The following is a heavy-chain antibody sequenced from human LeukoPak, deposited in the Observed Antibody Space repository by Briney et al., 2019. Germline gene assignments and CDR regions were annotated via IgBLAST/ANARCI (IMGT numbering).Heavy chain of an antibody. CDR3: ARPVYGSGSYYNDAEYFQH. J-gene: IGHJ1*01. Sequence: ASVKVSCKASGYTFTCYYMHWVRQAPGQGLEWMGWINPNSGGTNYAQKFQGRVTMTRDTSISTAYMELSRLRSDDTAVYYCARPVYGSGSYYNDAEYFQHWGQGTLVTVSS. CDR2: INPNSGGT. CDR1: GYTFTCYY. V-gene: IGHV1-2*02. D-gene: IGHD3-10*01.